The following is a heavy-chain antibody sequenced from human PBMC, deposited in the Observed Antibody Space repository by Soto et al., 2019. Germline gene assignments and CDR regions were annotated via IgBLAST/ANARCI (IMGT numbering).Heavy chain of an antibody. D-gene: IGHD5-18*01. J-gene: IGHJ4*02. Sequence: QVQLVQSGAEVKKPGSSVKDSCKASGGTFSSYAISWVRQAPGQGLERMGGIIPIFGTANYAQKFQGRVTISADESTSTAYMELSSLRSEDTAVYYCAHSGYSYDQYYFDYWGQGTLVTVSS. CDR2: IIPIFGTA. V-gene: IGHV1-69*13. CDR1: GGTFSSYA. CDR3: AHSGYSYDQYYFDY.